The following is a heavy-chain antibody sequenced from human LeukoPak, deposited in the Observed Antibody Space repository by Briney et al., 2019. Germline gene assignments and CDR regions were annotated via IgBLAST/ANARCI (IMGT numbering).Heavy chain of an antibody. CDR3: ARVSTAHDFWSGYYTGLDYYGMDV. D-gene: IGHD3-3*01. CDR1: GFTFSNYW. Sequence: PGGSLRLSCTASGFTFSNYWITWVRQAPGKGLDWAAHINQDGSQKHYVDSVKGRFTISRDNSKNTLYLQMNSLRAEDTAVYYCARVSTAHDFWSGYYTGLDYYGMDVWGQGTTVTVSS. V-gene: IGHV3-7*01. CDR2: INQDGSQK. J-gene: IGHJ6*02.